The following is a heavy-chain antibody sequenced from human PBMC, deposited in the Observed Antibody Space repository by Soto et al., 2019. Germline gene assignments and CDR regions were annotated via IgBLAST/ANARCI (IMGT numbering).Heavy chain of an antibody. CDR1: GFTFSSYG. V-gene: IGHV3-33*01. Sequence: ESGGGVVQPGRSLRLSCAASGFTFSSYGMHWVRQAPGKGLEWVAVIWYDGSNKYYADSVKGRFTISRDNSKNTLYLQMNSLRAEDTAVYYCARDQVVTKWGGGDAFDIWGQGTMVTVSS. CDR2: IWYDGSNK. D-gene: IGHD3-22*01. CDR3: ARDQVVTKWGGGDAFDI. J-gene: IGHJ3*02.